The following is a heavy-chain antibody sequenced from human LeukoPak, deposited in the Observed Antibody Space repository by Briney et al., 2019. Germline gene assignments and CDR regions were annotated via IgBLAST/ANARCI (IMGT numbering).Heavy chain of an antibody. CDR2: IGSSGGST. J-gene: IGHJ1*01. V-gene: IGHV3-23*01. CDR1: GFTFSSYD. D-gene: IGHD2-21*02. CDR3: AKMEVVTADDKYFQY. Sequence: GGSLRLSCAASGFTFSSYDMSWVRQAPGKGLEWVSVIGSSGGSTYYADSVKGRFTISRDNSKNTLYLQMNSLRAEDTAVYYCAKMEVVTADDKYFQYWGQGTLVTVSS.